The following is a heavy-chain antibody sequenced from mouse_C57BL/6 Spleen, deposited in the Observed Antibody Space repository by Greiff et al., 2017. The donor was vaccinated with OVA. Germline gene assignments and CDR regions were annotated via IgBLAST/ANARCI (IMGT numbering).Heavy chain of an antibody. J-gene: IGHJ4*01. Sequence: VQLQQSGPELVKPGASVKISCKASGYTFTDYYMNWVKQSHGKSLEWIGDINPNNGGTSYNQKFKGKATLTVDKSSSTAYMALRSLTSADSAVYYCARSGTTVVADYAMDYWGQGTSVTVSS. CDR1: GYTFTDYY. CDR3: ARSGTTVVADYAMDY. CDR2: INPNNGGT. D-gene: IGHD1-1*01. V-gene: IGHV1-26*01.